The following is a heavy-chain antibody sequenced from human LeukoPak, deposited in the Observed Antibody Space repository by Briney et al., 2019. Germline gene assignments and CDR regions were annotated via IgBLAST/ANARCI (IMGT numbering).Heavy chain of an antibody. D-gene: IGHD4-17*01. J-gene: IGHJ4*02. CDR1: GYTFTDYY. CDR2: INPKSDYT. CDR3: ARVKGLYGDYGEIDY. V-gene: IGHV1-2*02. Sequence: ASVKVSCKASGYTFTDYYMHWVRQTPGQGLEWMGWINPKSDYTNYEQKFQGRVTMTRDTSISTAYMELSRLRSDDTAVYYCARVKGLYGDYGEIDYWGQGTLVTVPS.